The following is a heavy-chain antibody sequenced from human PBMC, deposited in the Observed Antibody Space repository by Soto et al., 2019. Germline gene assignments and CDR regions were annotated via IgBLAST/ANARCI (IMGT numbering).Heavy chain of an antibody. CDR1: GCPFTSYY. Sequence: DAVKVSCKASGCPFTSYYVHWARQAPGQGLEWMGFINTSDGSTSYPQKFQGRVTMTRDTSTSTVYMEVSSLRSEDTAVYYCARQMYTIRWSSFDYCGQLPPVT. V-gene: IGHV1-46*01. D-gene: IGHD2-8*01. J-gene: IGHJ4*02. CDR2: INTSDGST. CDR3: ARQMYTIRWSSFDY.